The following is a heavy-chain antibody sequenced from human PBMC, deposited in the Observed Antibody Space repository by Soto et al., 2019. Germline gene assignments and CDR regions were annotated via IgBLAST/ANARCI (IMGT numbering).Heavy chain of an antibody. Sequence: PGGSLRLSCAASGFTFSSCGMHWVRQAPGKGLEWVSSISSSSSYIYYADSVKGRFTISRDNAKNSLYLQMNSLRAEDTAVYYCARDYYDSSGYAAFFDYWGQGTLVTVSS. CDR2: ISSSSSYI. J-gene: IGHJ4*02. CDR3: ARDYYDSSGYAAFFDY. CDR1: GFTFSSCG. V-gene: IGHV3-21*01. D-gene: IGHD3-22*01.